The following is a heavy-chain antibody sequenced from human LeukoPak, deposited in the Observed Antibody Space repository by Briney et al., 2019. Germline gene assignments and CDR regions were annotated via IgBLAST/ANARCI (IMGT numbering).Heavy chain of an antibody. CDR3: TTDYYGSGSYYRSPTQTPPIDY. Sequence: GACLRLSRAASGFTFIDYYMGWLGQAAGKGLEWVGRIKSKTDAATTDYAASVTGRFTISRDDSKNTLYLQMNSLKTEDPAVYYSTTDYYGSGSYYRSPTQTPPIDYWGQGTLVTVSS. CDR1: GFTFIDYY. CDR2: IKSKTDAATT. V-gene: IGHV3-15*01. J-gene: IGHJ4*02. D-gene: IGHD3-10*01.